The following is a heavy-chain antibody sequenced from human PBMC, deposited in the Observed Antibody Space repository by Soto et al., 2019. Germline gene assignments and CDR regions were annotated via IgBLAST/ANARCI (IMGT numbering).Heavy chain of an antibody. CDR3: AKNQERELPRVIDF. V-gene: IGHV3-23*01. CDR2: MSGSSSTT. D-gene: IGHD1-7*01. J-gene: IGHJ4*02. CDR1: GLTFSNYA. Sequence: GGSLRLSCATSGLTFSNYAMSWVWQAPGGGLEWVSSMSGSSSTTYYADSVKGRFTISRDRSKNTLYLQMSSLRAEDTALYYCAKNQERELPRVIDFWGQGTLVTVSS.